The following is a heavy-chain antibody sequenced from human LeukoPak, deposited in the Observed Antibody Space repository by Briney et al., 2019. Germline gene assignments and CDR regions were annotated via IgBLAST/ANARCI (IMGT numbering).Heavy chain of an antibody. CDR3: ARGYIAVAGIDY. J-gene: IGHJ4*02. CDR1: GGSISSSSYY. V-gene: IGHV4-39*07. Sequence: PSETLSLTCTVSGGSISSSSYYWGWIRQPPGKGLEWIGSIYYSGSTYYNPSLKSRVTISVDTSKNQFSLKLSSVTAADTAVYYCARGYIAVAGIDYWGQGTLVTVSS. CDR2: IYYSGST. D-gene: IGHD6-19*01.